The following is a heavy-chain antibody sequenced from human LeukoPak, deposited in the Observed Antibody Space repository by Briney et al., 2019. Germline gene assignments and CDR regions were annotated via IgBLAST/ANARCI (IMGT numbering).Heavy chain of an antibody. D-gene: IGHD6-19*01. CDR1: GFTFDDYG. V-gene: IGHV3-20*04. CDR2: INWNGGYI. J-gene: IGHJ4*02. CDR3: ALSSGWYWDFDY. Sequence: GGSLRLSCAASGFTFDDYGMSWVRQAPGKGLEWVSGINWNGGYIGYVDSVKGRFTISRDNAKNSLYLQMNSLRAEDTAVYYCALSSGWYWDFDYWGQGTLVTVSS.